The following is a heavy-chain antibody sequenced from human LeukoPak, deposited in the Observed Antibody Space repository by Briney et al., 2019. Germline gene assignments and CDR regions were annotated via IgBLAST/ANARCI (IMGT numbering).Heavy chain of an antibody. CDR2: IYSGGST. CDR3: ARAESSWSTSEYFQH. V-gene: IGHV3-66*01. J-gene: IGHJ1*01. CDR1: GFTFSSYS. Sequence: GSXRLSCAASGFTFSSYSMNWVRQAPGRGLEWVSIIYSGGSTYYADSVKGRFTISRDNSKNTLYLQMNSLRAEDTAVYYCARAESSWSTSEYFQHWGQGTLVTVSS. D-gene: IGHD6-13*01.